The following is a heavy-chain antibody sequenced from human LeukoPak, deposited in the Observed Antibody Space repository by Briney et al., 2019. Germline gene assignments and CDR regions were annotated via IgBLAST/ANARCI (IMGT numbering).Heavy chain of an antibody. CDR1: GFTFSSYA. Sequence: GGSLILSGSASGFTFSSYAMSWVRQAPGKGREWVSGNSVSVDRTNYADSVGGRFTMSRNNSKNTMDLQMNSLRAEDTAVFYCAKDRIVAPTMGAFQHWGQGTLVTVSS. D-gene: IGHD1-26*01. CDR3: AKDRIVAPTMGAFQH. V-gene: IGHV3-23*01. CDR2: NSVSVDRT. J-gene: IGHJ1*01.